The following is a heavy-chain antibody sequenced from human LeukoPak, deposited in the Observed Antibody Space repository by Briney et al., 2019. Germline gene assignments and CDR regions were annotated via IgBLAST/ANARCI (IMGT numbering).Heavy chain of an antibody. CDR3: AKGGGYYDSSGYPAYWYFDL. D-gene: IGHD3-22*01. CDR2: IKKDGSEK. J-gene: IGHJ2*01. V-gene: IGHV3-7*01. Sequence: PGGSLRLSCAASGFTFSSYWMSWVRQAPGKGLEWVANIKKDGSEKYYVDSVKGRFTISRDKSKKTLYLQMNSLRAEDTAVYYCAKGGGYYDSSGYPAYWYFDLWGRGTLVTVSS. CDR1: GFTFSSYW.